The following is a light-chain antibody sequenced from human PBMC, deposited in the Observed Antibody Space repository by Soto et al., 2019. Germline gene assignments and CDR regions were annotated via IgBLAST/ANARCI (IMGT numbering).Light chain of an antibody. CDR2: GNS. CDR3: QSYDSSLSGSK. V-gene: IGLV1-40*01. CDR1: SSNIGAGYD. J-gene: IGLJ2*01. Sequence: QSVLTQPPSVSGAPGQRVTISCTGSSSNIGAGYDVYWYQQLPGTAPKLLIYGNSNLPSGVPDRFSGSKSGTSASLAITGLQAEDEADYYCQSYDSSLSGSKFGGGTKLTVL.